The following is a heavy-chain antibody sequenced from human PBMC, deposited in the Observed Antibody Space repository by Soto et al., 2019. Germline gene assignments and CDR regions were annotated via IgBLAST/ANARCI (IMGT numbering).Heavy chain of an antibody. CDR2: IDTSSTFI. D-gene: IGHD6-19*01. Sequence: EVQLVESGGGLVKPGGSLRLSCATSGFRFESYGMNWVRQAPGKGLEWLSSIDTSSTFIYYADSVTGRFTISRDSATNSVFLQMNSLRAEDTAVYFCARAKGIAVAGTNDYWGQGILVTVSS. CDR3: ARAKGIAVAGTNDY. CDR1: GFRFESYG. V-gene: IGHV3-21*04. J-gene: IGHJ4*02.